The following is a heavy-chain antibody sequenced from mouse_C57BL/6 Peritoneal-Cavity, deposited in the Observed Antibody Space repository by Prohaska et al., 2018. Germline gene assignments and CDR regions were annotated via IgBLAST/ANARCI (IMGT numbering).Heavy chain of an antibody. CDR3: MRYGSYWYFDV. D-gene: IGHD1-1*01. J-gene: IGHJ1*03. CDR1: GFTFSGFW. Sequence: EVQLLETGGGLVQPGGSRGLSCEGSGFTFSGFWMSWVRQTPGKTLEWIGDINSDGMAINYAPSIKDRFTIFRDNDKSTLYLQMSNVRSEDTATYFCMRYGSYWYFDVWGTGTTVTVSS. CDR2: INSDGMAI. V-gene: IGHV11-2*01.